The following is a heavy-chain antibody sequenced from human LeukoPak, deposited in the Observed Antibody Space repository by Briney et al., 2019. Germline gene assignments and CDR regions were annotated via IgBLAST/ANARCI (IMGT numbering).Heavy chain of an antibody. D-gene: IGHD5-18*01. Sequence: GGSLRLSCAASGFTFSSYSMNWVRQAPGKGLEWVSSISSSSSYIYYADSVKGRFTISRDNAKNSPYLQMNSLRAEDTAVYYCARDRAARGYSYGPDHWGQGTLVTVSS. CDR3: ARDRAARGYSYGPDH. V-gene: IGHV3-21*01. J-gene: IGHJ5*02. CDR1: GFTFSSYS. CDR2: ISSSSSYI.